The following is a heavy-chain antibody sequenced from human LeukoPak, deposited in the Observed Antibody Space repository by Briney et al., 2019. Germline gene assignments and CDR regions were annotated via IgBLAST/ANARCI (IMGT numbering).Heavy chain of an antibody. CDR3: ASVDGPSGEFDP. V-gene: IGHV4-39*07. J-gene: IGHJ5*02. CDR2: IYYSGST. CDR1: GGSISSSSYY. D-gene: IGHD3-10*01. Sequence: KPSETLSLTCTVSGGSISSSSYYWGWIRQPPGKGLEWIGSIYYSGSTYYNPSLKSRVTISVDTSKNQFSLKLSSVTAADTAVYYCASVDGPSGEFDPWGQGTLVTVSS.